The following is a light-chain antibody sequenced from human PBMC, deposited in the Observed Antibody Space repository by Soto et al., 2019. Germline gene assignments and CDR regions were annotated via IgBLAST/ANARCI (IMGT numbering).Light chain of an antibody. CDR2: DVS. V-gene: IGLV2-14*01. CDR1: SSDVGAYDY. J-gene: IGLJ1*01. CDR3: SSYTTTHVYV. Sequence: QSVLTQPASVSGSPGLSITISCTGTSSDVGAYDYVSWYQQHPGEAPKLMIYDVSDRPSGVSNRFSGSKSGNTASLTISGLQAEDEADYYCSSYTTTHVYVFGTGTKVTV.